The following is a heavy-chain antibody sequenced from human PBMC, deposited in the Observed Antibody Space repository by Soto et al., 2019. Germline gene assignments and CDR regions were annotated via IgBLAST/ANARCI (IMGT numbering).Heavy chain of an antibody. J-gene: IGHJ4*02. CDR3: ASSYGSGYRAFDY. Sequence: QVQLVQSGAEVKRPGSSVKVSCKASGDTFNFYSINWVRQATGLGLEWMGRVNPIVSMSNYAQKFQGRVTMTADKSTSTAYMELSSLISEDTAIYYCASSYGSGYRAFDYWGQGALVTVSS. D-gene: IGHD3-10*01. CDR2: VNPIVSMS. CDR1: GDTFNFYS. V-gene: IGHV1-69*02.